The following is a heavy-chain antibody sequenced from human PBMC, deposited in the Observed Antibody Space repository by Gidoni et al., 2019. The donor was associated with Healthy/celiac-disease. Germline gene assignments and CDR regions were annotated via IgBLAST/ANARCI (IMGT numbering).Heavy chain of an antibody. D-gene: IGHD3-22*01. CDR1: GGSISSSSYY. CDR2: IYYSGST. Sequence: QLQLQESGPGLVKPSETLSLTCTVSGGSISSSSYYWGWIRQPPGKGLEWIGSIYYSGSTYYNPSLKSRVTISVDTSKNQFSLKLSSVTAADTAVYYCARSTYYYDSSGLLNWFDPWGQGTLVTVSS. J-gene: IGHJ5*02. V-gene: IGHV4-39*01. CDR3: ARSTYYYDSSGLLNWFDP.